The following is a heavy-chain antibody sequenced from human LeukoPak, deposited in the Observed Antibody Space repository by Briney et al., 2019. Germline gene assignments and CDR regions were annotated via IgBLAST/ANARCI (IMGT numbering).Heavy chain of an antibody. Sequence: PSETLSLTCTVSGGSISSGDYYWSWIREPAGKGLELIGYIYYSGSTYYKPSLKSRVTISVDTSKNQFSLKLSSVTAADTAVYYCARGFYDSSGYYGYDYWGQGTLVTVTS. V-gene: IGHV4-30-4*01. CDR1: GGSISSGDYY. J-gene: IGHJ4*02. CDR2: IYYSGST. D-gene: IGHD3-22*01. CDR3: ARGFYDSSGYYGYDY.